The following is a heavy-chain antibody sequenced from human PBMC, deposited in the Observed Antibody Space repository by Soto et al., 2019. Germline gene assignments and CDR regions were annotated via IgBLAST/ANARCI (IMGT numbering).Heavy chain of an antibody. Sequence: PGGFLRLSWAAAGFTFSDYYMSWIRQAPGKGLEWVSYISSSSSYTNYADSVKGRFTISRDNAKNSLYLQMNSLRAEDTAVYYCARESSSSFDYWGQGTLVTVAS. CDR1: GFTFSDYY. V-gene: IGHV3-11*06. D-gene: IGHD6-6*01. J-gene: IGHJ4*02. CDR3: ARESSSSFDY. CDR2: ISSSSSYT.